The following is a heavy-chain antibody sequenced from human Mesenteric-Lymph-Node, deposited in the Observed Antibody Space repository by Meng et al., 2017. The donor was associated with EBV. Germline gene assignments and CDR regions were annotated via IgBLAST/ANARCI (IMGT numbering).Heavy chain of an antibody. CDR1: VGSISSSCYY. CDR2: IYYSGST. Sequence: QPHRQDSGPVRWRPSATLSLPSTVVVGSISSSCYYWGCIRQPPGKRLEWIGSIYYSGSTYYNPSLKSRVTIAVDTSKHQFSLKLSSVTAADTAVYYCARARGLLWFGEFTVDYWGQGTLVTVSS. J-gene: IGHJ4*02. CDR3: ARARGLLWFGEFTVDY. V-gene: IGHV4-39*07. D-gene: IGHD3-10*01.